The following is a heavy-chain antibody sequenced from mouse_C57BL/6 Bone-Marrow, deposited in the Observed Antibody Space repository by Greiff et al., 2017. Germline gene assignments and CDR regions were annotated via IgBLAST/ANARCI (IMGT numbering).Heavy chain of an antibody. V-gene: IGHV1-50*01. J-gene: IGHJ3*01. D-gene: IGHD2-4*01. CDR2: IDPSDSYT. CDR3: ARRGYDSY. CDR1: GYTFTSYW. Sequence: VQLQQPGAELVKPGASVKLSCKASGYTFTSYWMQWVKQRPGQGLEWIGEIDPSDSYTNYNQKFKGKATLTVDTSSSTASLRLSSLTSEYSAVYYCARRGYDSYWGPGTLVTVAA.